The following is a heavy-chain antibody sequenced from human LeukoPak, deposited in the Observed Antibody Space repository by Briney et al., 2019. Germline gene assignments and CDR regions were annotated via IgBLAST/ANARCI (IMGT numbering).Heavy chain of an antibody. CDR1: GSSISSGDY. CDR2: IYHSGSS. D-gene: IGHD3-10*01. J-gene: IGHJ5*02. CDR3: ARHRSRAGYYYGSGSYSFDP. V-gene: IGHV4-38-2*02. Sequence: SETLSLTCNVSGSSISSGDYWGWIRQPPGKGLEWIASIYHSGSSYYNPSLRSRVTISVDTSKNQFSLKLSSVTAADTAVYYCARHRSRAGYYYGSGSYSFDPWGQGTLVTVSS.